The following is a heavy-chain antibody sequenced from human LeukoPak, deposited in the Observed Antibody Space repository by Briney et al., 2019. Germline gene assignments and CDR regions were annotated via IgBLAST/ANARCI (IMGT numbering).Heavy chain of an antibody. V-gene: IGHV3-7*01. Sequence: GGSLRLSCTASGFTISSNWMSWVRQAPGRGLEWVANIKQDGGEKYYVDSVKGRFTISRDNAKNSLYLQMNSLRAEDTAMYYCARGDFGVVTHFDYWGQGTLVTVSS. CDR1: GFTISSNW. CDR2: IKQDGGEK. D-gene: IGHD3-3*01. J-gene: IGHJ4*02. CDR3: ARGDFGVVTHFDY.